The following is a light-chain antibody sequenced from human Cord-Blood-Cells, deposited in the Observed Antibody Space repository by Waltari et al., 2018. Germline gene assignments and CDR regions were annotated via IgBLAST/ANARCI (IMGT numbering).Light chain of an antibody. CDR1: QSVLCSSNNKNY. V-gene: IGKV4-1*01. CDR2: WAS. J-gene: IGKJ1*01. Sequence: DIVMTQSPDSLAVSLGERATINCKSSQSVLCSSNNKNYLACYQQKPGQPPKLPIYWASTRESGVPDRFSGSGSGTDFTLTISSLQAEDVAVYYCQQYYSTPPKFGQGTKVEIK. CDR3: QQYYSTPPK.